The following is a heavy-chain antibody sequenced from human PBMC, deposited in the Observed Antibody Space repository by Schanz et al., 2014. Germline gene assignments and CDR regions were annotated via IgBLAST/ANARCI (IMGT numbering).Heavy chain of an antibody. CDR3: AKGRFGELSAFDI. Sequence: EVQLVESGGGWVQPGGSLRLSCTASGFTFSGYSMNWVRQAPGKGLEWISYITGTGTVMYADSVKGRFTISRDNSKNTLYLQMNSLRAEDTAVYYCAKGRFGELSAFDIWGQGTMVTVSS. J-gene: IGHJ3*02. CDR2: ITGTGTV. CDR1: GFTFSGYS. V-gene: IGHV3-48*01. D-gene: IGHD3-10*01.